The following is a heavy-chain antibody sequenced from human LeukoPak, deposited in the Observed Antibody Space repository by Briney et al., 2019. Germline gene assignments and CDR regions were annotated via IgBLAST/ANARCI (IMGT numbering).Heavy chain of an antibody. CDR3: ARIGYRSSSFDY. V-gene: IGHV3-9*01. D-gene: IGHD6-6*01. CDR2: ISWNSGSI. CDR1: GFTFDDYV. Sequence: GGSLRLSCAASGFTFDDYVMHWVRQAPGKGLEWVLGISWNSGSIGYADSVKGRFTISRDNAKNSLYLQMNSLRAEDTAVYYCARIGYRSSSFDYWGQGTLVTASS. J-gene: IGHJ4*02.